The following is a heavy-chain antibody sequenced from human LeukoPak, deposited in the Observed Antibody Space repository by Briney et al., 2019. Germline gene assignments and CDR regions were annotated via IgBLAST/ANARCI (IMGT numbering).Heavy chain of an antibody. CDR1: GYTFTGYY. Sequence: ASVKVSCKASGYTFTGYYTHWVRQAPGQGLEWMGRINPNSGGTNYAQKFQGRVTMTRDTSISTAYMELSSLRPDDTAVYYCARSMEIGGWKRYDYWGQGTLVTVSS. V-gene: IGHV1-2*06. J-gene: IGHJ4*02. CDR3: ARSMEIGGWKRYDY. D-gene: IGHD6-19*01. CDR2: INPNSGGT.